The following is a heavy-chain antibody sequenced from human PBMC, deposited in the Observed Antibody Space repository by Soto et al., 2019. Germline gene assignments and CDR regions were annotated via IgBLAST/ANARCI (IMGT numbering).Heavy chain of an antibody. Sequence: ASVKVSFKASGYTFTSYYMHWLRQAPGQGLEWMGIINPSGGSTSYVQKFQGRVTMTRDTSTSTVYMELSSLRSEDTAVYYCARAYLAGTSYYYYYGMDVWGQGTTVTVSS. J-gene: IGHJ6*02. D-gene: IGHD6-19*01. CDR1: GYTFTSYY. V-gene: IGHV1-46*01. CDR2: INPSGGST. CDR3: ARAYLAGTSYYYYYGMDV.